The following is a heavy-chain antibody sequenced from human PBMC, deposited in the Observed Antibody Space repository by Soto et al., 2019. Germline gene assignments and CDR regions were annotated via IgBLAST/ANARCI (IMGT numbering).Heavy chain of an antibody. CDR2: IYWDDDK. CDR3: AHRTAVLYYLYY. Sequence: QITLKESGPPLVKPTQTLTLTCTFSGFSLSTSGVGVGWIRQPPGKALEWLALIYWDDDKRYSPSLKSRLTITKDTSKNQVVLTMTNMDPVDTATYYCAHRTAVLYYLYYWGQGTLVTVSS. CDR1: GFSLSTSGVG. D-gene: IGHD2-2*01. V-gene: IGHV2-5*02. J-gene: IGHJ4*02.